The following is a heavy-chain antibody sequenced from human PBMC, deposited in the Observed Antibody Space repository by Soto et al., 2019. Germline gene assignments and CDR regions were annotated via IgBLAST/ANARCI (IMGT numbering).Heavy chain of an antibody. J-gene: IGHJ6*03. CDR2: IKQDGSEK. Sequence: GGSLILSCAASGFTFSSYWMSWVRQAPGKGLEWVVNIKQDGSEKYCVDSVKGRFTISRDNAKNSLYLQMNSLRAEDTAVYYCATDPLRFLEWLLSGYYYYMDVWGKGTTVTVSS. D-gene: IGHD3-3*01. CDR3: ATDPLRFLEWLLSGYYYYMDV. V-gene: IGHV3-7*01. CDR1: GFTFSSYW.